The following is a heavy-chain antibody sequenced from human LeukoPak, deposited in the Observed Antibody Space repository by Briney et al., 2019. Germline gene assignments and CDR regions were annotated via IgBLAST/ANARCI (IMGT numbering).Heavy chain of an antibody. CDR2: ISYDGSSK. J-gene: IGHJ3*02. CDR1: GFTFSTYA. V-gene: IGHV3-30*04. D-gene: IGHD1-14*01. Sequence: QPGGSLRLSCAASGFTFSTYAMHWVRQAPGKGLEWVAVISYDGSSKYYADSVKGRFTISRDNSKNTLYLQMNSLRAEDTAVYYCARVRNDAFDIWGQGTMVTVSS. CDR3: ARVRNDAFDI.